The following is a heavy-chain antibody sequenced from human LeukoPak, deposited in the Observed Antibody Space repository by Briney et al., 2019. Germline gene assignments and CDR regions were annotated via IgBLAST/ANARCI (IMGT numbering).Heavy chain of an antibody. CDR2: IYYSGST. Sequence: PSETLSLTCTVSGGSISRTSYYWSWVRQPPGKGLEYIGYIYYSGSTNYNPSLKSRVTISVDTSKNQFSLKLRSVTAADTAAYYCARDSASTGYMNAFDIWGQGTMVTVSS. V-gene: IGHV4-61*01. CDR1: GGSISRTSYY. J-gene: IGHJ3*02. D-gene: IGHD3-22*01. CDR3: ARDSASTGYMNAFDI.